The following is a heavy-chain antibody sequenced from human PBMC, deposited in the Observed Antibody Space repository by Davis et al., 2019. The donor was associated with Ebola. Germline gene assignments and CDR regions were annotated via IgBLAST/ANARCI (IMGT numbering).Heavy chain of an antibody. D-gene: IGHD3-22*01. Sequence: GGSLRLSCAASGFTFDDYAMHWVRQAPGKGLEWVSGISWNSGSTYYADSVKGRFTISRDNSKNTLYLQMNSLRAEDTAVYYCAKGYYYDSFDYWGQGTLVTVSS. J-gene: IGHJ4*02. CDR1: GFTFDDYA. CDR2: ISWNSGST. CDR3: AKGYYYDSFDY. V-gene: IGHV3-23*01.